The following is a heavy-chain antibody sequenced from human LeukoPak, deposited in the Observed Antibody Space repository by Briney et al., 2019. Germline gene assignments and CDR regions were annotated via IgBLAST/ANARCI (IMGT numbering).Heavy chain of an antibody. CDR1: GFTFNSYG. CDR2: MKNDGSST. CDR3: ARGESRVAETGKIGY. J-gene: IGHJ4*02. V-gene: IGHV3-74*01. Sequence: GGSLRLSCAASGFTFNSYGRDWGRQGPEQGPVSGSRMKNDGSSTSYADSVKGRFTISRDNAKKTLYLQMNSLRAEDTAVYYCARGESRVAETGKIGYWGQGTLVTVAS. D-gene: IGHD6-19*01.